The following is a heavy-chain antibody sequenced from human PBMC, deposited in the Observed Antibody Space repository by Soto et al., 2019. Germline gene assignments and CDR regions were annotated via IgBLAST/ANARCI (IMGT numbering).Heavy chain of an antibody. Sequence: QLQLQESGPGLVKPSETLSLTCTVSGGSISSSSYYWGWIRQPPGKGLEWIGSIYYSGSTYYNPSLKSRVTVTVDSSKNQFSLKLSSVTGSDTAVYYCAIPVRTAAGDYYLDYWGQGTLVTVSS. CDR1: GGSISSSSYY. CDR3: AIPVRTAAGDYYLDY. D-gene: IGHD6-13*01. J-gene: IGHJ4*02. V-gene: IGHV4-39*01. CDR2: IYYSGST.